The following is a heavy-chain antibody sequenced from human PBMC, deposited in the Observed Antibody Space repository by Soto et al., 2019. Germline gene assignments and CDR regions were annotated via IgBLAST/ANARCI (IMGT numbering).Heavy chain of an antibody. V-gene: IGHV2-5*02. Sequence: QITLKESGPTLVKPTQTLTLTCTFSGFSLSTNTVAVGWIRQPPGKALEFLAVIYGDDDKLYSSSLKSRLTITKDTSKIQVVLTMTNMDPVDTATYYCAHRHRDGSVSYTFDYWGQGTLVTVS. J-gene: IGHJ4*02. CDR3: AHRHRDGSVSYTFDY. CDR1: GFSLSTNTVA. CDR2: IYGDDDK. D-gene: IGHD6-19*01.